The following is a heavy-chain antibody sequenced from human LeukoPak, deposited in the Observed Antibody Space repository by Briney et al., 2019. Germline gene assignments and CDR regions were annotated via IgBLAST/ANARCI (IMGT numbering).Heavy chain of an antibody. Sequence: PGGSLRLSCAASGFTFSSYAMSWVRQAPGKGLEWVSAISGSGGSKYYADSVKGRFTISRDYSKNTQFLQMNILTAEDAAVYYCANWPVSGTTNAFDIWGQGTMVTVSS. V-gene: IGHV3-23*01. D-gene: IGHD1-1*01. J-gene: IGHJ3*02. CDR3: ANWPVSGTTNAFDI. CDR1: GFTFSSYA. CDR2: ISGSGGSK.